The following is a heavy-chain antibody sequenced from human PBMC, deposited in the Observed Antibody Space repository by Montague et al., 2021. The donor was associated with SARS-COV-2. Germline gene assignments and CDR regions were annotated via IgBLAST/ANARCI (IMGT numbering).Heavy chain of an antibody. D-gene: IGHD3-3*01. Sequence: SETLSLTCTVSGGAISTYFWSWIRQPPGKGLEWIEYIFYSGSTNYSPSLKSRITISVDTSKNQFSLRLTSVTAADTAIYYCARDRQLYNSHSGFDSWGQGILVTVSS. V-gene: IGHV4-59*01. CDR2: IFYSGST. CDR1: GGAISTYF. J-gene: IGHJ4*02. CDR3: ARDRQLYNSHSGFDS.